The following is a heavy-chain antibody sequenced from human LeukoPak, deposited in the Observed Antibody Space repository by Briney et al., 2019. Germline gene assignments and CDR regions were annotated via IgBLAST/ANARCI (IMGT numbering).Heavy chain of an antibody. CDR1: GFTFDDYG. J-gene: IGHJ4*02. CDR2: IYWNGGST. D-gene: IGHD3-22*01. CDR3: ARVPYDSSGYRTYYFDY. Sequence: GGSLRLSCAASGFTFDDYGMSWVRQAPGKGLEWVSGIYWNGGSTGYADSVKGRFTISRDNAKNSLYLQMNSLRAEDTALYYCARVPYDSSGYRTYYFDYWGQGTLVSVSS. V-gene: IGHV3-20*04.